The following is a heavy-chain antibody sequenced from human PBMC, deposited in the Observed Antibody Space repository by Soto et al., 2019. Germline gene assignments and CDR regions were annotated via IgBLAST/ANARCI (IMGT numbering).Heavy chain of an antibody. CDR1: GYTFTGHG. J-gene: IGHJ4*02. Sequence: ASVKVSCKASGYTFTGHGISWVRQAPGQGLEWMGWISAYNGNTNYAQKLQGRVTMTTDTSTSTAYMELRSLRSDDTAVYYCARDTPVTIFGVVTHYFDYWGQGTLVTVSS. V-gene: IGHV1-18*01. CDR3: ARDTPVTIFGVVTHYFDY. CDR2: ISAYNGNT. D-gene: IGHD3-3*01.